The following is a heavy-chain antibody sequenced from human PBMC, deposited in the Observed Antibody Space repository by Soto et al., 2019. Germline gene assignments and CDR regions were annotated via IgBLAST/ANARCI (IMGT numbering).Heavy chain of an antibody. CDR2: IYYSGST. CDR3: ARVLGLDYYHYGMDV. J-gene: IGHJ6*02. CDR1: GGSISSYF. Sequence: PSETLSPTCTVTGGSISSYFWSWTRQPPGKGLEWIGYIYYSGSTNYNPSLKSRVTISVDTSKNQFSLKLSSVTAADTDVYYCARVLGLDYYHYGMDVWGQGTTVT. D-gene: IGHD1-26*01. V-gene: IGHV4-59*01.